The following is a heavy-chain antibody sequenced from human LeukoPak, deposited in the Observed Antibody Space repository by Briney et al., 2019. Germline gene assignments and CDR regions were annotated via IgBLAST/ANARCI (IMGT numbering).Heavy chain of an antibody. CDR2: ISSSSSTI. CDR1: GFTLSSYS. J-gene: IGHJ4*02. D-gene: IGHD1-26*01. Sequence: GESLRLSCAASGFTLSSYSMNWVRQAPGKGLEWVSFISSSSSTIYYADSVKGRFTISRDNAKNSLYLQMNSLRAEDTAVYYCARDRGGSYSAIDYWGQGTLVTVSS. CDR3: ARDRGGSYSAIDY. V-gene: IGHV3-48*04.